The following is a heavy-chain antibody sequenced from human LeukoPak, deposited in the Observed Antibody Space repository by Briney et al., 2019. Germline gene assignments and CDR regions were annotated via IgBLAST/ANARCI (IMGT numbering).Heavy chain of an antibody. V-gene: IGHV1-69*01. CDR2: IIPIFGTA. Sequence: SVKVSCEASGGTFSSYAISWVRQAPGQGLEWMGGIIPIFGTANYAQKFQGRVTITADESTSTAYMELSSLRSEDTAVYYCARALIPHRNYIAPDYWGQGTLVTVSS. J-gene: IGHJ4*02. CDR1: GGTFSSYA. D-gene: IGHD3-16*01. CDR3: ARALIPHRNYIAPDY.